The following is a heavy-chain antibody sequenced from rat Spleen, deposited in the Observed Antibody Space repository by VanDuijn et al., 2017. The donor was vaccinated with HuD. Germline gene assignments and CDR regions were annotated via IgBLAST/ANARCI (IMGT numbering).Heavy chain of an antibody. J-gene: IGHJ2*01. CDR1: GFTFTSYD. Sequence: EVQLVESDGGLVQPGRSLKLSCAASGFTFTSYDIAWVRQAPTKGLEWVASINTRSGSPYYRDSVKGRFTVSRDNAKSTVYLQMDSLRSEDTATYYCARPINYPDYFFDYWGQGVMVSVSS. CDR3: ARPINYPDYFFDY. CDR2: INTRSGSP. D-gene: IGHD1-4*01. V-gene: IGHV5S23*01.